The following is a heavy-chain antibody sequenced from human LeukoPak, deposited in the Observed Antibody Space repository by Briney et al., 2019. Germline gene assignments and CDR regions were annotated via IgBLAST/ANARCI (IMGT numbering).Heavy chain of an antibody. Sequence: SVKVSCKASGYTFTGYYMHWVRQAPGQGLEWMGGIIPIFGTANYAQKFQGRVTITADESTSTAYMELSSLRSEDTAVYYCARAGGTVTPDYWGQGTLVTVSS. J-gene: IGHJ4*02. CDR2: IIPIFGTA. D-gene: IGHD4-17*01. CDR1: GYTFTGYY. CDR3: ARAGGTVTPDY. V-gene: IGHV1-69*13.